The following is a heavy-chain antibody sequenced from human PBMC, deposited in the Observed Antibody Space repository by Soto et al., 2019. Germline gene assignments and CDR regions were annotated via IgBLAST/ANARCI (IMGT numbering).Heavy chain of an antibody. CDR1: SAATGMHPHF. CDR2: IYYSGST. V-gene: IGHV4-61*01. J-gene: IGHJ6*02. D-gene: IGHD1-26*01. Sequence: SVTLSLTCFSCSAATGMHPHFSTWVRQSPVKGLEWIGNIYYSGSTNLNPSLKSRVTMSLDTSKKQFSLKLSSVTAAETAVHYCARSIVGTTRYNYGTEVWGQGIPVT. CDR3: ARSIVGTTRYNYGTEV.